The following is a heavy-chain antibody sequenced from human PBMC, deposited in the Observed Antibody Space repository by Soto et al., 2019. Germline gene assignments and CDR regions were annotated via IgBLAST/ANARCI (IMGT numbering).Heavy chain of an antibody. V-gene: IGHV1-18*01. D-gene: IGHD5-12*01. CDR3: AREGVAPYYYHGMDV. CDR2: ISTYNGDT. J-gene: IGHJ6*02. CDR1: GSPLTRSG. Sequence: ASVKVSSKASGSPLTRSGISWVRQAPGQGLEWMGWISTYNGDTNYAQTFQGRVTMTTDTSTSTVHMEVRSLRSDDTAVYYCAREGVAPYYYHGMDVWGQGTPVTVSS.